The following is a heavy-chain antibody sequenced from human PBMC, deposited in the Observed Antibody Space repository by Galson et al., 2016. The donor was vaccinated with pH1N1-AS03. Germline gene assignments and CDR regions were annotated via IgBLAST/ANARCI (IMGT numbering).Heavy chain of an antibody. J-gene: IGHJ4*02. Sequence: SVKVSCKASGYTFTDYYIHWVRQAPGQGLEWMGRLTPNSGVTNYAQKFQGRVTMTRDMSLTTAYMELSSLNSDDTAVYYCANKQQLASWGQGTLVTVSS. V-gene: IGHV1-2*06. CDR2: LTPNSGVT. D-gene: IGHD1-1*01. CDR1: GYTFTDYY. CDR3: ANKQQLAS.